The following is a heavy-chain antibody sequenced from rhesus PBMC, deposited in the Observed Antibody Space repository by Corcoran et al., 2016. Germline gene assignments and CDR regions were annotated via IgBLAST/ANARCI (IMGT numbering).Heavy chain of an antibody. CDR3: TRDRYCSSTYCSDYYGLDS. V-gene: IGHV3S16*01. CDR2: ISSASSYI. CDR1: GFTFSDYY. J-gene: IGHJ6*01. Sequence: VQLLESGGGLVQPGGSLRLSCAASGFTFSDYYISWVRQAPGKGLEWVSSISSASSYIYYADSVKGRFTISRDNAKNSLSLQMNSLKTEDTAVYYCTRDRYCSSTYCSDYYGLDSWGQGVVVTVSS. D-gene: IGHD2-15*01.